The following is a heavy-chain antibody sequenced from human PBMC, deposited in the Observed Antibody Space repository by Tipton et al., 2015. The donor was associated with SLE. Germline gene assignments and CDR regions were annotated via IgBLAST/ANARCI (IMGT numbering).Heavy chain of an antibody. CDR3: ARAWQGYCSGGTCYVLDY. CDR2: IFSTGIT. D-gene: IGHD2-15*01. Sequence: TLSLTCSVSGVSISRGSYFWTWIRQPAGKGLEWVGHIFSTGITDYNPSLKSRVSISADTSKNQFSLNLDSMTAADTAVYYCARAWQGYCSGGTCYVLDYWGQGTLVTVSS. CDR1: GVSISRGSYF. J-gene: IGHJ4*02. V-gene: IGHV4-61*09.